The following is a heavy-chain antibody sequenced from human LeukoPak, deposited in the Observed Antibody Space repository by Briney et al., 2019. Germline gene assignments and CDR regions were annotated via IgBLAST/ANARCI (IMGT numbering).Heavy chain of an antibody. CDR3: ARNSSSYNNGGFDY. V-gene: IGHV4-39*01. CDR2: IYYSGST. D-gene: IGHD2-2*01. J-gene: IGHJ4*02. Sequence: KTSETLTLTCTVSGASIRGTSYYWAWIRQTPGKGLDWIGSIYYSGSTHYTTSLKSRVTISVDTSKNQFSLRVSSVTAADTAVYYCARNSSSYNNGGFDYWGQGILVTVSS. CDR1: GASIRGTSYY.